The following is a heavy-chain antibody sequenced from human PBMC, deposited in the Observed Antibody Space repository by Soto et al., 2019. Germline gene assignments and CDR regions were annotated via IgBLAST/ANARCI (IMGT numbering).Heavy chain of an antibody. V-gene: IGHV3-30-3*01. CDR3: GRCSSTSCHLGSDY. Sequence: PGGSLRLSCAASGFIFSSYAMHWVRQAPGKGLEWVALISYDGNSKYYADSVKGRFTISRDNSKNTLYLQMNSPRPEDTAVFYCGRCSSTSCHLGSDYWGQGTLVTV. CDR2: ISYDGNSK. J-gene: IGHJ4*02. CDR1: GFIFSSYA. D-gene: IGHD2-2*01.